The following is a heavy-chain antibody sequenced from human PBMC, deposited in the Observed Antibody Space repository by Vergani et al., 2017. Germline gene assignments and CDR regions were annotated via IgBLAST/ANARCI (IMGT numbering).Heavy chain of an antibody. Sequence: ELQLVESGGGLVQPGGSLRLSFAASGFTFSKYWMTWVRQAPGKGLEWVANITEDGSEKYYVDSVKGRFTISRDNAKNSLYLQMNSLRAADTAVYYCASPTQMDSKGTRYYTYVWGKGTTVTVSS. CDR3: ASPTQMDSKGTRYYTYV. CDR2: ITEDGSEK. J-gene: IGHJ6*03. CDR1: GFTFSKYW. V-gene: IGHV3-7*01. D-gene: IGHD3-16*02.